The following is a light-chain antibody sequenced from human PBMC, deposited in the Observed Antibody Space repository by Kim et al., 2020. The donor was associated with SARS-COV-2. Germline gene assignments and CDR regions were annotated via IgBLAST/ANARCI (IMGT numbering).Light chain of an antibody. CDR2: DAS. V-gene: IGKV1-5*01. CDR1: QSISSY. J-gene: IGKJ5*01. Sequence: ASVGDSVTITCRASQSISSYLPWYQQKTGRAPTFLIYDASTFESGVPSRFSGSGSGTEFTLTISSLQPDDFATYYCQHYESYPITFGQGTRLEIK. CDR3: QHYESYPIT.